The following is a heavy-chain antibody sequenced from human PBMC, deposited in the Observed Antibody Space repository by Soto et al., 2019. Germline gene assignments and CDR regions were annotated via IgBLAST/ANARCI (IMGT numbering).Heavy chain of an antibody. CDR1: GYSFGNYW. V-gene: IGHV5-51*01. CDR3: ARLPAVDYYGNSGDIYFHY. J-gene: IGHJ4*02. D-gene: IGHD3-22*01. CDR2: IYPEDSDI. Sequence: PGESLKISCEASGYSFGNYWIAWVRQMPGRGLELMGIIYPEDSDIRYSPSFLGQVTISADKSITTAYLHWSSLKASDTAMYFCARLPAVDYYGNSGDIYFHYWGQGTQVTVSS.